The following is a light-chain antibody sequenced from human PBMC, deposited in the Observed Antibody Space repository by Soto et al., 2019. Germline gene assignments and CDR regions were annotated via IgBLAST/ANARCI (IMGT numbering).Light chain of an antibody. CDR1: QSVSSY. Sequence: EIVLTQSPATLSLSPGERATLSCRASQSVSSYLAWYQQKPGQAPRLLIYGASSRSTGIADRFSGSGSGTDFTLSISRLEPEDVALYFCQQSGSSPWTFGQGTKVDI. CDR3: QQSGSSPWT. V-gene: IGKV3-20*01. CDR2: GAS. J-gene: IGKJ1*01.